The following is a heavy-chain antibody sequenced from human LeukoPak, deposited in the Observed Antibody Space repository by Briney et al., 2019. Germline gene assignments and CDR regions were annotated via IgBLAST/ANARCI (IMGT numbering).Heavy chain of an antibody. D-gene: IGHD6-13*01. V-gene: IGHV3-30*18. Sequence: PGRSLRLSCTASGFTFSSYGMHWVRQAPGKGLEWVAHIASDGSDRHYADSVKGRFTISRDNSKNTVYLQMNSLRGEDTAVCYCAKDRSNSWTFDYWGQGTLVTVSS. CDR3: AKDRSNSWTFDY. CDR2: IASDGSDR. CDR1: GFTFSSYG. J-gene: IGHJ4*02.